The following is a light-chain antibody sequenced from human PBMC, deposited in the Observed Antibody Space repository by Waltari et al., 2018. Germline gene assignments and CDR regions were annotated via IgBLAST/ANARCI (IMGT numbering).Light chain of an antibody. CDR3: QKCNNGPLWT. J-gene: IGKJ1*01. V-gene: IGKV3-15*01. Sequence: EIVMTQSPATLSVSLGERATLSCRASQSVSSNLAWYQQKPGQAPRLLIYGASTRATGIPARCSGSGAGTEFTLTMSSLQSEDFAVYYCQKCNNGPLWTFGQGTKVEIK. CDR1: QSVSSN. CDR2: GAS.